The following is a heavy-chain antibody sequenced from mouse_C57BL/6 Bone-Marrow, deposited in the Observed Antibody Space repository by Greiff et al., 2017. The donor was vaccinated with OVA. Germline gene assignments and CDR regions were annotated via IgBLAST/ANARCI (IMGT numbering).Heavy chain of an antibody. CDR2: IDPETGGT. CDR1: GYTFTDYE. J-gene: IGHJ1*03. Sequence: QVQLQQSGAELVRPGASVTLSCKASGYTFTDYEMHWVKQTPVHGLEWIGAIDPETGGTAYNQKFKGKAILTADKSSSTAYMELRSLTFEDSAVYYGTRSHFYYGSSSWYFDVWGTGTTVTVSS. V-gene: IGHV1-15*01. D-gene: IGHD1-1*01. CDR3: TRSHFYYGSSSWYFDV.